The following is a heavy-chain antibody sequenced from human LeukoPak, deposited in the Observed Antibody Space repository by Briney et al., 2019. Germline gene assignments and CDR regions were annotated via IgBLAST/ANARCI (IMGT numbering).Heavy chain of an antibody. CDR2: IYHSGST. V-gene: IGHV4-38-2*02. D-gene: IGHD2-21*02. Sequence: PSETLSLTCTVSGYSISSGYYWGWIRQPPGKGLEWIGSIYHSGSTYYNPSLKSRVTISVDTSKNQFSLKLSSVTAADTAVYYCARVGPAYCGGDCYSGFGFLGAFDIWGQGTMVTVSS. CDR1: GYSISSGYY. J-gene: IGHJ3*02. CDR3: ARVGPAYCGGDCYSGFGFLGAFDI.